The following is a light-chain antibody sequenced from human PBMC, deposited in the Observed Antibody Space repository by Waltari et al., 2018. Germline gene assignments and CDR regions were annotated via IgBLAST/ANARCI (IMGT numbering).Light chain of an antibody. CDR2: TAS. Sequence: EIVMTQSPATLSVSPGDRAIISCRASQSVNSNLAWYQQKPGQAPRLLISTASTRATGVPARFSGSGSETHFTLTISSLQSEDFAVYYCQQYDNWPPYTFGQGTNLEIK. CDR3: QQYDNWPPYT. J-gene: IGKJ2*01. V-gene: IGKV3-15*01. CDR1: QSVNSN.